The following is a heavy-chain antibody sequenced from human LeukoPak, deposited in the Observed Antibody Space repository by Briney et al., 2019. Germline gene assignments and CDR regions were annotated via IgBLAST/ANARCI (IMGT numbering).Heavy chain of an antibody. CDR1: GFTFSSYG. CDR3: AKDRHDSSGYYHDY. J-gene: IGHJ4*02. V-gene: IGHV3-30*02. Sequence: GGSLRLSCAASGFTFSSYGMHWVRQAPGKGLEGVAFIRYDGSNKYYADSVKGRFTISRDNSKNTLYLQMNSLRAEDTAVYYCAKDRHDSSGYYHDYWGQGTVVTVSS. D-gene: IGHD3-22*01. CDR2: IRYDGSNK.